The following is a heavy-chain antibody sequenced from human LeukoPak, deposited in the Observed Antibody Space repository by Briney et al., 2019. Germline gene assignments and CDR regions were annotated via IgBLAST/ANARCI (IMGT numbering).Heavy chain of an antibody. CDR2: IYSSGIT. CDR1: GGSISSYY. CDR3: ARLPLYDSSGYYYRGAFDI. V-gene: IGHV4-59*08. Sequence: SETLSLTCTVSGGSISSYYWSWIRQPPGKGLEWIGYIYSSGITNYNPSLKSRVTISVDTSKNQFSLKLSSVTAADTAVYYCARLPLYDSSGYYYRGAFDIWGQGTMVTVSS. J-gene: IGHJ3*02. D-gene: IGHD3-22*01.